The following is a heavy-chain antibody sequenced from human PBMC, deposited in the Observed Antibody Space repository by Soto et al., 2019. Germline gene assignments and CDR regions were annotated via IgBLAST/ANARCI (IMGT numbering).Heavy chain of an antibody. D-gene: IGHD3-3*01. CDR2: ISGGLGSA. V-gene: IGHV3-23*01. CDR3: ATDSRLPGFGLLIHAFDM. Sequence: GGSVRLSCAVSGFTFNDYAMSWVRQAPGKGLEWVSTISGGLGSAYYAASVGGRFTISGDSSNNTRYLQMNSLRVEDTATYYCATDSRLPGFGLLIHAFDMWGRGKMGTV. CDR1: GFTFNDYA. J-gene: IGHJ3*02.